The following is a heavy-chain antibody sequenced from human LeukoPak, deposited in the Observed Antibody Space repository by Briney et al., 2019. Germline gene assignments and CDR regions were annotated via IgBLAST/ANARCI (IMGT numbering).Heavy chain of an antibody. CDR3: AREIGGSGSFDY. CDR2: IYHSGST. J-gene: IGHJ4*02. D-gene: IGHD3-10*01. Sequence: SETLSLTCAVSGGSISSGGYSWSWIRQPPGKGLEGIWYIYHSGSTYYNPSLKSRVTISVDRSKNQFSLKLSSVTAADTAVYYCAREIGGSGSFDYWGQGTLVTVSS. CDR1: GGSISSGGYS. V-gene: IGHV4-30-2*01.